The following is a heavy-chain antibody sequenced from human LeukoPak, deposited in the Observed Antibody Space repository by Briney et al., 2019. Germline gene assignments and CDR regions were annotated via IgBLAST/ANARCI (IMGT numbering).Heavy chain of an antibody. J-gene: IGHJ4*02. CDR2: ISSNGGST. Sequence: GGSLRLYCAASGFTFSSYAMHWVRQAPGKGLEYVSAISSNGGSTYYANSVKGRFTISRDNSKNTLYLQMGSLRAEDMAVYYCARAIPLDYWGQGTLVTVSS. CDR1: GFTFSSYA. CDR3: ARAIPLDY. V-gene: IGHV3-64*01.